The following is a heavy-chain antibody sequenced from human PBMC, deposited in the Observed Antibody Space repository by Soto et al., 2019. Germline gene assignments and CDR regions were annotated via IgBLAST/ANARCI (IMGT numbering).Heavy chain of an antibody. D-gene: IGHD5-12*01. Sequence: PSETLSLTCTVSGGSVSSGSFYWSWIRRPPXKGLEWIGYFYDSGSTNYNPSLRSRVTMSVDTSKNQFSLKLSSVTAADTAVYYCAASAPPATNYYYAMDVWGQGTTVTVCS. CDR2: FYDSGST. V-gene: IGHV4-61*01. J-gene: IGHJ6*02. CDR1: GGSVSSGSFY. CDR3: AASAPPATNYYYAMDV.